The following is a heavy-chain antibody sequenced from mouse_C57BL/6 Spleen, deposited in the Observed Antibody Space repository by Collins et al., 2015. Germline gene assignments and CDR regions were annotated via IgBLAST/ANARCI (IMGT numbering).Heavy chain of an antibody. CDR3: ARDFDY. Sequence: DVQLQGSGPGLVKPSQSLSLTCTVTGYSITSDYAWNWIRQFPGNKLEWMGYISYSGSTSYNPSLKSRISITRDTSKNQFFLQLNSVTTEDTATYYCARDFDYWGQGTTLTVSS. J-gene: IGHJ2*01. CDR2: ISYSGST. CDR1: GYSITSDYA. V-gene: IGHV3-2*02.